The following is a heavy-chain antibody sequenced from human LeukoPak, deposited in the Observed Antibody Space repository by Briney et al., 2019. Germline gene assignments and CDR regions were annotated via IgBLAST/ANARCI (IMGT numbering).Heavy chain of an antibody. V-gene: IGHV1-69*05. J-gene: IGHJ4*02. CDR2: VIPIFGTA. D-gene: IGHD2-15*01. CDR1: GGTFSSYA. CDR3: ARDLGGSSGY. Sequence: GASVKVSCKASGGTFSSYAISWVRQAPGQGLEWMGRVIPIFGTANYAQKFQGRVTITTDESTSTAYMELSSLRSEDTAVYYCARDLGGSSGYWGQGTLVTVSS.